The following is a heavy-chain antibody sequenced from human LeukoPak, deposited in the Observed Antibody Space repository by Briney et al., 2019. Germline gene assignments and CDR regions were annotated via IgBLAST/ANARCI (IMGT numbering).Heavy chain of an antibody. J-gene: IGHJ4*02. V-gene: IGHV4-39*01. CDR1: GGSISSSSYY. Sequence: SETLSLTCTVSGGSISSSSYYWGWIRQPPGKGLEWIGSIYYSGSTYYNPSLKSRVTISVDTSKNQFSLKLSSVTAADTAVYYCARGRYGEANFDYWGQGTLVTVSS. D-gene: IGHD4-17*01. CDR3: ARGRYGEANFDY. CDR2: IYYSGST.